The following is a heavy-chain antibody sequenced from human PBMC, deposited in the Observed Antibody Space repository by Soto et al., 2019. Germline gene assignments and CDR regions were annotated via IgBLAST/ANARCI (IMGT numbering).Heavy chain of an antibody. CDR3: ARWTGDGMGSNWFDP. CDR2: IYPGDSDT. CDR1: GYSFTSYW. V-gene: IGHV5-51*01. J-gene: IGHJ5*02. D-gene: IGHD3-10*01. Sequence: PGESLKISCQGSGYSFTSYWIGWVRQMPGKGLEWMGIIYPGDSDTRYSPSFQGQVTISADKSISTAYLQWSSLKASDTAMYYCARWTGDGMGSNWFDPWGQGTLVTVSS.